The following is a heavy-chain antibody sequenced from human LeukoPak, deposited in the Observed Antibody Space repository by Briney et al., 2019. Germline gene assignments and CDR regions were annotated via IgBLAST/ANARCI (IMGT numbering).Heavy chain of an antibody. CDR1: GGTFSSYA. Sequence: KVSCKASGGTFSSYAISWVRQAPGQGLEWMGIIYPGDSDTRYSPSFQGQVTISADKSISTAYLQWSSLKASDTAMYYCARHTDNGYMDVWGKGTTVTVSS. CDR3: ARHTDNGYMDV. CDR2: IYPGDSDT. J-gene: IGHJ6*03. V-gene: IGHV5-51*01. D-gene: IGHD1-1*01.